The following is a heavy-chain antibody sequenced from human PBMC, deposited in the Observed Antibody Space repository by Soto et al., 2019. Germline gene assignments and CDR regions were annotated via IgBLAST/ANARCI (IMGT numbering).Heavy chain of an antibody. D-gene: IGHD2-15*01. V-gene: IGHV3-33*01. CDR2: IWYDGSNK. Sequence: QVQLVESGGGVVQPGRSLRLSCAASGFTFSSYGMHWVRQAPGKGLEWVAVIWYDGSNKYYADSVKGRFTISRDNSKKALYLQMNSLRDEDTAVYYCARENYCSGGSCYSGDYWGQGTLVTVSS. CDR1: GFTFSSYG. J-gene: IGHJ4*02. CDR3: ARENYCSGGSCYSGDY.